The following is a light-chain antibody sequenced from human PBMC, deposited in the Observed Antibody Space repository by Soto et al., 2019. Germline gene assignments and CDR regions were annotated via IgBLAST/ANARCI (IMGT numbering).Light chain of an antibody. CDR3: HQRSTWPPIT. J-gene: IGKJ5*01. Sequence: EVVLTQSPATLSLSPGERANLSCRASQNIDIYLAWYQQKPGQAPRLLIYDASNRATGIPARFSGSGSGTDFTLTISSLEPEDFAVYYCHQRSTWPPITFGQGTRLEIK. CDR1: QNIDIY. CDR2: DAS. V-gene: IGKV3-11*01.